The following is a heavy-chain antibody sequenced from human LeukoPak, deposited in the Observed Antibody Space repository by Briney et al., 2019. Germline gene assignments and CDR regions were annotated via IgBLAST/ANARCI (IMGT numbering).Heavy chain of an antibody. D-gene: IGHD3-22*01. CDR1: GFTFSSSG. V-gene: IGHV3-7*01. J-gene: IGHJ4*02. CDR2: IKEDGSEK. CDR3: ARHSSGYY. Sequence: QPGGSLRLSCAVSGFTFSSSGMSWVRQAPGKGLEWVANIKEDGSEKYYVDSVKGRFTISRDNAKNSLYLQLNSLRVEDTAVYYCARHSSGYYWGQGTLVTVSS.